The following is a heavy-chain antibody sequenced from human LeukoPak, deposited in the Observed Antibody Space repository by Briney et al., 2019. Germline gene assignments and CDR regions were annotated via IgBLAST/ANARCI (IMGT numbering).Heavy chain of an antibody. CDR2: ISSSSSYI. CDR1: GFTFSSYS. CDR3: ARDKYYYDSRMDY. D-gene: IGHD3-22*01. J-gene: IGHJ4*02. V-gene: IGHV3-21*01. Sequence: PGGSLRLSCAASGFTFSSYSMNWVRQAPGKGLEWVSSISSSSSYIYYADSVKGRFTISRDNAKNSLYLQMNSLRVEDTAVYYCARDKYYYDSRMDYWGQGTLVTVSS.